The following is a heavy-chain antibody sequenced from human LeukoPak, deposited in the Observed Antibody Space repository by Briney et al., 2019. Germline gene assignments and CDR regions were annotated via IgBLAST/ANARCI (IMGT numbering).Heavy chain of an antibody. CDR1: GGSISSYY. V-gene: IGHV4-59*01. J-gene: IGHJ6*02. Sequence: PPETLSLTCTVSGGSISSYYWSWIRQPPGKGLEWIGYIYYSGSTNYNPSLKSRVTISVDTSKNQFSLKLSSVTAADTAVYYCARVYYDSSGYPDYYYYGMDVWGQGTTVTVSS. D-gene: IGHD3-22*01. CDR3: ARVYYDSSGYPDYYYYGMDV. CDR2: IYYSGST.